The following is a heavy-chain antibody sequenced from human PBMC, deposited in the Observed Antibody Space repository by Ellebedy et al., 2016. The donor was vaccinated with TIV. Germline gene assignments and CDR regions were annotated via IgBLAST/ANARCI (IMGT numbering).Heavy chain of an antibody. CDR1: GFTFSSYW. D-gene: IGHD5-12*01. V-gene: IGHV3-74*03. CDR3: ARRKREGDYDYFGFDH. CDR2: INGDGTTT. Sequence: PGGSLRLSCAVSGFTFSSYWMQWVRQAPGKGLVWVSGINGDGTTTTYADSVKVRFTISRDNAKNTLYLQMNSLRVEDTDVYFCARRKREGDYDYFGFDHWGQGTLVTVSS. J-gene: IGHJ4*02.